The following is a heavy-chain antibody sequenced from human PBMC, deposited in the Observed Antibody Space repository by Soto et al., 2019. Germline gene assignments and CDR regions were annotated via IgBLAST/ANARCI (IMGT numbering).Heavy chain of an antibody. Sequence: SETLSLTCAIPGYSIRTYNWWVWIRQPPGKGLEWIGYIYYTGTTYYNLSLKSRVSMSIDTATDQFSLNLSSVTAADTAVYYSARTSRLKTGHLDYWGQGILVTVSS. V-gene: IGHV4-28*01. CDR3: ARTSRLKTGHLDY. CDR1: GYSIRTYNW. CDR2: IYYTGTT. D-gene: IGHD3-9*01. J-gene: IGHJ4*02.